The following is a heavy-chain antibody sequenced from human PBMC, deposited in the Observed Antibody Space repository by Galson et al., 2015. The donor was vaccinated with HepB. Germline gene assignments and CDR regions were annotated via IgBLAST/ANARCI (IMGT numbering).Heavy chain of an antibody. Sequence: SLRLSCAASGFTFNIYSMTWVRQAPGKGLEWVSYISRSSSTIYYANSVKGRFTISRDNAKNSLYLQMNSLRAEDTAVYYCARDPRYYDQNSHDYYYYYMDVWCKGTTVTVSS. V-gene: IGHV3-48*04. CDR3: ARDPRYYDQNSHDYYYYYMDV. CDR2: ISRSSSTI. CDR1: GFTFNIYS. D-gene: IGHD3-3*01. J-gene: IGHJ6*03.